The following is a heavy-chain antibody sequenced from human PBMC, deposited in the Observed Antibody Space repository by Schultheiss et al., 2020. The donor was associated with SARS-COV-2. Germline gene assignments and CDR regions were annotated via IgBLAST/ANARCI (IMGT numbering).Heavy chain of an antibody. D-gene: IGHD6-19*01. CDR1: GGTFSSYA. V-gene: IGHV1-69*13. CDR2: IIPIFGTT. J-gene: IGHJ5*02. Sequence: SVKVSCKASGGTFSSYAISWVRQAPGQGLEWMGGIIPIFGTTNYAQKFQGRVTITADESTSTAYMELSSLRSEDTAVYYCARDGEQWLVPGSNWFDPWGQGTLVTVSS. CDR3: ARDGEQWLVPGSNWFDP.